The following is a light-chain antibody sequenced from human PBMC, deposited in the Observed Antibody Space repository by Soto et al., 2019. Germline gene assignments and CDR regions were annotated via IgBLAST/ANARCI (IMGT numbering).Light chain of an antibody. CDR1: QSVSNNY. V-gene: IGKV3-20*01. CDR3: QKYGSSRLS. J-gene: IGKJ4*01. CDR2: GAS. Sequence: ETVLTSSEGTLSLSPMKIAPLSFRTSQSVSNNYLAWYQQKPGQAPRLLIYGASSRATGIPDRFSGSGSGTDFTLTISRLEPEDFAVYYCQKYGSSRLSCGGGTKVDNK.